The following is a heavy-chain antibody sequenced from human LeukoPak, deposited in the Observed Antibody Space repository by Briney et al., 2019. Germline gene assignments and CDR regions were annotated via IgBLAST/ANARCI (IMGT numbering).Heavy chain of an antibody. J-gene: IGHJ6*03. CDR2: ISAYNGNT. Sequence: RRASVKVSCKASGYTFSDFYIHWVRQAPGQGLEWMGWISAYNGNTNYVQKLQGRVTMTTDTSTSTAYMELRSLRSDDTAVYYCARRKAAGPARVYYYYMDVWGKGTTVTISS. V-gene: IGHV1-18*04. D-gene: IGHD1-14*01. CDR3: ARRKAAGPARVYYYYMDV. CDR1: GYTFSDFY.